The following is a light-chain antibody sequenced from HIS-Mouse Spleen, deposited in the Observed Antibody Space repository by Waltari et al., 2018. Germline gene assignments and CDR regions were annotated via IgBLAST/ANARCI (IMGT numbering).Light chain of an antibody. CDR1: QSVLYSSNNKNY. CDR2: WAS. Sequence: DIVMTQSPDSLAVSLGERATINCKSSQSVLYSSNNKNYLAWYQQKPGQPPKLLIYWASTRESGVPDRFRGSGSGTDFTLTISSLQAEDVAVYYCQQYYSTPLVPVPTYTFGQGTKLEIK. J-gene: IGKJ2*01. CDR3: QQYYSTPLVPVPTYT. V-gene: IGKV4-1*01.